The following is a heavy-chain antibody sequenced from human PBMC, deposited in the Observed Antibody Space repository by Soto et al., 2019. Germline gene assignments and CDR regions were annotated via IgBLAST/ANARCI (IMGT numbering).Heavy chain of an antibody. V-gene: IGHV4-31*03. CDR3: ARIDGGSSGWFSY. Sequence: PSETLSLTCTVSGGSISSGGYYWSWIRQHPGKGLEWIGNIYYSGSTYYNPSPKSRVSISVDTSKNQFSLRLSSVTAADTAVYSCARIDGGSSGWFSYWGQGTLVT. CDR1: GGSISSGGYY. J-gene: IGHJ4*02. CDR2: IYYSGST. D-gene: IGHD6-19*01.